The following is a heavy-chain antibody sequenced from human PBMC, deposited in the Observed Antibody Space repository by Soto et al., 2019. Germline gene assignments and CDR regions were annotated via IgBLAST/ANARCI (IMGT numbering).Heavy chain of an antibody. CDR2: ISGSGGST. Sequence: EVQLLESGGGLVQPGGSLRLSCAASGFTFSSYAMNWVRQAPGKGLEWISVISGSGGSTYYADSVKGRFTISRDNPKNTLFLQLSSLRAEDTAAYYCAKEFWGYSSGYYVQFDHWGPGTLVTVSS. D-gene: IGHD3-22*01. CDR3: AKEFWGYSSGYYVQFDH. CDR1: GFTFSSYA. J-gene: IGHJ4*02. V-gene: IGHV3-23*01.